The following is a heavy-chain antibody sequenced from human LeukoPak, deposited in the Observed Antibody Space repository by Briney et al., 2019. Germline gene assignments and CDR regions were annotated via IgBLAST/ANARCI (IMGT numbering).Heavy chain of an antibody. J-gene: IGHJ4*02. V-gene: IGHV3-30*18. CDR1: GFTLSSYG. CDR3: AKPSSGPYDSSGYYGY. CDR2: ISYDGSNK. Sequence: GGSLRLSCAASGFTLSSYGMHWVRQAPGKGLEWVAVISYDGSNKYYADSVKGRFTISRDNSKNTLYLQMNSLRAEDTAVYYCAKPSSGPYDSSGYYGYWGQGTLVTVSS. D-gene: IGHD3-22*01.